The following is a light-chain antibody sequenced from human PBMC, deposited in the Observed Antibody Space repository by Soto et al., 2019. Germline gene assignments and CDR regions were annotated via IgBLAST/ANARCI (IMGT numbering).Light chain of an antibody. CDR2: KAS. CDR1: QSISSW. CDR3: QQYNDNWT. V-gene: IGKV1-5*03. J-gene: IGKJ1*01. Sequence: DIQMTQSPSTLSASVGDRVTITCRASQSISSWLAWYQQKPWKAPKLLIYKASTLQSGLPSRFSGSGSGTEFTLAISSLQPDDSATYYCQQYNDNWTFGQGTKVEIK.